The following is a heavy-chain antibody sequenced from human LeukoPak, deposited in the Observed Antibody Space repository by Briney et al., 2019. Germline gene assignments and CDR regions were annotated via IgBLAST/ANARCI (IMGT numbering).Heavy chain of an antibody. J-gene: IGHJ6*02. V-gene: IGHV3-53*04. CDR3: ATLAAYYYYGMDV. D-gene: IGHD6-6*01. CDR1: GLTVSSNY. Sequence: PGRSLRLSCAASGLTVSSNYMSGVRQAPGKGLEWVSVIYRGGSTYYAHSVKGRFTISRHNSNNTLYLQMNSLRAEDTAVYYCATLAAYYYYGMDVWGQGTTVTVSS. CDR2: IYRGGST.